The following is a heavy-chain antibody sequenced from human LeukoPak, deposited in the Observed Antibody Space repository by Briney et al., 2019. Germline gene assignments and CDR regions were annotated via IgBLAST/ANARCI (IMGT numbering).Heavy chain of an antibody. Sequence: PGGSLRLSCAASGFTFSGPAMRWVRQASGKGLEWVGRIRSKANSYATAYAASVKGRFTISRDDSKNTAYLQMNSLKTEDTAVYYCTRRDGSMVVTDYWGQGTLVTVSS. D-gene: IGHD4-23*01. CDR2: IRSKANSYAT. V-gene: IGHV3-73*01. J-gene: IGHJ4*02. CDR3: TRRDGSMVVTDY. CDR1: GFTFSGPA.